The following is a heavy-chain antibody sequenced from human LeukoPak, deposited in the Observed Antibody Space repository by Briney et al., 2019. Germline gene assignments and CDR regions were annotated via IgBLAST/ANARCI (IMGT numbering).Heavy chain of an antibody. V-gene: IGHV3-21*01. Sequence: GGSLRLSCAASGFTFSSYSMNWVRQAPGKGLEWVSSISSSSSYIYYADSVKGRFTISRDNAKNSLYLRMNSLRAEDTAVYYCARGIAADTYDLDYWGQGTLVTVSS. J-gene: IGHJ4*02. CDR3: ARGIAADTYDLDY. D-gene: IGHD6-6*01. CDR2: ISSSSSYI. CDR1: GFTFSSYS.